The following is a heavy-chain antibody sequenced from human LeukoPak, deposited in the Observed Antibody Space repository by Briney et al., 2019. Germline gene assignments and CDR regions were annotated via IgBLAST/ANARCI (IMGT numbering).Heavy chain of an antibody. J-gene: IGHJ6*03. CDR2: ISAYNGNT. CDR3: ARAATERTTGYHYMDV. CDR1: GYTFTSYG. V-gene: IGHV1-18*01. Sequence: ASVKVSCKASGYTFTSYGISWVRQAPGQGLEWMGWISAYNGNTNYAQKLQGRVTMTTDTSTSTAYMELRSLRSDDTAVYYCARAATERTTGYHYMDVWGKGTTVTVSS. D-gene: IGHD1-7*01.